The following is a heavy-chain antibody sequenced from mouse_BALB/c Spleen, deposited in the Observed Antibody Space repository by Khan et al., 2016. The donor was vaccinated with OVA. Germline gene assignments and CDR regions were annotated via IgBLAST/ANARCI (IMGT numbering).Heavy chain of an antibody. V-gene: IGHV5-6*01. CDR2: VSTSGSYN. CDR3: TRLAYYYDSEGFAY. D-gene: IGHD1-1*01. CDR1: GFTFSTYG. J-gene: IGHJ3*01. Sequence: EVQLVESGGDLVKPGGSLKLSCAASGFTFSTYGMSWVRQAPDKRLEWVATVSTSGSYNYYPDSVKGRFNIYRDNAKNTLYLQMSGLRSEDTAMFYCTRLAYYYDSEGFAYWGQGTLVTVSA.